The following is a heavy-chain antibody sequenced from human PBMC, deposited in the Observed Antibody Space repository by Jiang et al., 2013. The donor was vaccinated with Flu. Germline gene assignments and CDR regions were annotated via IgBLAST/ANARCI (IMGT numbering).Heavy chain of an antibody. CDR2: MSYDGSNK. CDR1: GFTFSSYG. CDR3: AKDRGNYYGSGSYYLDNWFDP. D-gene: IGHD3-10*01. V-gene: IGHV3-30*18. J-gene: IGHJ5*02. Sequence: SLRLSCAASGFTFSSYGMHWVRQAPGKGLEWAAAMSYDGSNKYYADSVKGRFTISRDNSKNTLYLQMNSLRAEDTAVYYCAKDRGNYYGSGSYYLDNWFDPWGQGTLVTVSS.